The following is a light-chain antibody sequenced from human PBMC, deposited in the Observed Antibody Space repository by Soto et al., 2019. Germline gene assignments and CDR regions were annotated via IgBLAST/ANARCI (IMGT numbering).Light chain of an antibody. CDR1: QSVLYSSNNKNC. J-gene: IGKJ1*01. CDR2: WAS. CDR3: QQYYNPPRT. V-gene: IGKV4-1*01. Sequence: DIVMTQSPDSLAVSLGERATINCKSSQSVLYSSNNKNCLAWYQQKPGQPPKLLIYWASTRESGVPDRFSGSGSGTDFTLTISSLQAEDVAVYYCQQYYNPPRTFGQGTKVEIK.